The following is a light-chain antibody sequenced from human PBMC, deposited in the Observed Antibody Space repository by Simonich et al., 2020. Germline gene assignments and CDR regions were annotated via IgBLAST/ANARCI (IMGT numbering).Light chain of an antibody. CDR1: QDISNY. V-gene: IGKV1-33*01. CDR3: QQYDNLPWT. CDR2: DAS. J-gene: IGKJ1*01. Sequence: DIQLTQSPSFLSASVGDRVTITCQASQDISNYLNWYQQKPGKAPKLLIYDASNLETGFPSRFSGSGSGTDFTFTISSLQPEDIATYYCQQYDNLPWTFGQGTKVEIK.